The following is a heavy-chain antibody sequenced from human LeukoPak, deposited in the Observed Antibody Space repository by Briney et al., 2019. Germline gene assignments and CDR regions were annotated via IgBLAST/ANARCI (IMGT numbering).Heavy chain of an antibody. J-gene: IGHJ5*02. V-gene: IGHV4-34*01. Sequence: TSETLSLTCAVYGGSFSGYYWSWIRQPPGKGLDWIGEINHSGSTNYNPSIKSRVTISVDTSKNQFSLKLSSVTAADTAVYYCARESRYCSSTSCYGAGWFDPWGQGTLVTVSS. CDR3: ARESRYCSSTSCYGAGWFDP. CDR2: INHSGST. D-gene: IGHD2-2*01. CDR1: GGSFSGYY.